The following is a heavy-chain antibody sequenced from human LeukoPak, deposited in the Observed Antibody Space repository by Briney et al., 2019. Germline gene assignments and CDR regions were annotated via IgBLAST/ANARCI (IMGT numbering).Heavy chain of an antibody. V-gene: IGHV4-30-4*01. J-gene: IGHJ5*02. D-gene: IGHD3-16*02. CDR2: SYYSGNT. Sequence: SETLSLTCAVSGGAISSGDYYWSWIRQPPGKGLEWIGYSYYSGNTYYNPSLKSRVTISMDTSKNQFSLKLNSMTAADTAVYYCATAPYEYIWGTYRTNWFDPWGQGTLVTVSS. CDR1: GGAISSGDYY. CDR3: ATAPYEYIWGTYRTNWFDP.